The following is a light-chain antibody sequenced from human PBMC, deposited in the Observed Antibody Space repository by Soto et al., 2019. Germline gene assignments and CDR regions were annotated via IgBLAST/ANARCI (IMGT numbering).Light chain of an antibody. CDR3: QQANSFPPT. CDR2: AAS. Sequence: DIQMTQSPSSVSASVGDRVTINCLASQGISRWLAWYQQKPGKAPKHLIYAASSLQSGVPSRFSGSGSGTDFTRTISSLQPEDFATSYCQQANSFPPTFGGGTKVEIK. V-gene: IGKV1D-12*01. J-gene: IGKJ4*01. CDR1: QGISRW.